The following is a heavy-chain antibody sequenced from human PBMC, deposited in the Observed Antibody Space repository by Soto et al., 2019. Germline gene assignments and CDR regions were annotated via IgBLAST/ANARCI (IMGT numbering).Heavy chain of an antibody. D-gene: IGHD5-12*01. Sequence: QVQLVQSGAEVKKPGASVKVSCKTSGYPFISYAITWVRQAPGQGLEWMGWISAYNGNTNYAQKLQGRVTMTTDTSTSTAYKELRSLRSDDTAVYYCARGGVGATMTYLDYWGQGSLVTVSS. CDR1: GYPFISYA. J-gene: IGHJ4*02. V-gene: IGHV1-18*01. CDR3: ARGGVGATMTYLDY. CDR2: ISAYNGNT.